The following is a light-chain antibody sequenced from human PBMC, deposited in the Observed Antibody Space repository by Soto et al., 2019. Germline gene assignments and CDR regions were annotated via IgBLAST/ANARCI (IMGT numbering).Light chain of an antibody. J-gene: IGKJ3*01. CDR2: EAS. V-gene: IGKV3-11*01. CDR3: QQYSRWPRET. Sequence: EIVLTQSPATLSLSPGDKVTLSCRASQSVSSYLSWYQQKPGQAPRLLIYEASKRATGIPARFSGSGSGTDFTLTISSLDTEDFAVYFCQQYSRWPRETFGPGTHVDIK. CDR1: QSVSSY.